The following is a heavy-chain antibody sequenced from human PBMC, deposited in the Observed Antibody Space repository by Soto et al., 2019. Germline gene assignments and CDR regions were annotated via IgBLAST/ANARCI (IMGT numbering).Heavy chain of an antibody. V-gene: IGHV4-59*08. CDR3: ARHEGSVAATREPPYYYYYRMDV. CDR2: IYYSGST. J-gene: IGHJ6*02. Sequence: SETLSLTCTVSGGSISSYYWSWIRQPPGKGLEWIGYIYYSGSTNYNPSLKSRVTISVDTSKNQFSLKLSSVTAADTAVYYCARHEGSVAATREPPYYYYYRMDVWGQGTTVTVSS. CDR1: GGSISSYY. D-gene: IGHD2-15*01.